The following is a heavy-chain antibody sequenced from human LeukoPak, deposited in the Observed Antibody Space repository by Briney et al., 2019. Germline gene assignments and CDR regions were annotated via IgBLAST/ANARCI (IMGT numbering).Heavy chain of an antibody. Sequence: SETLSLTCTVSGGSISSGSYYWSWIRQPAGKGLEWIGRIYTSGSTNYNPSLKSRVTISVDTSKNQFSLKLSSVTAADTAVYYCAAGSYGYWFFDLWGRGTWSLSPQ. D-gene: IGHD1-26*01. CDR1: GGSISSGSYY. V-gene: IGHV4-61*02. CDR2: IYTSGST. J-gene: IGHJ2*01. CDR3: AAGSYGYWFFDL.